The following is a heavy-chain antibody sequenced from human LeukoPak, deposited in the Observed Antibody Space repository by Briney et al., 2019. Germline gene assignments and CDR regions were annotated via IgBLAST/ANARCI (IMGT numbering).Heavy chain of an antibody. V-gene: IGHV3-66*01. J-gene: IGHJ4*02. CDR3: ARGYYDILTGTLRSYYFDY. Sequence: GGSLRLSCAASGFTVSSNYMSWVRQAPGKGLEWVSVIYSGGSTYYADSVKGRFTISRDNSKNTLYLQMNSLRAEDTAVYYCARGYYDILTGTLRSYYFDYWGQGTLVTVSS. CDR2: IYSGGST. CDR1: GFTVSSNY. D-gene: IGHD3-9*01.